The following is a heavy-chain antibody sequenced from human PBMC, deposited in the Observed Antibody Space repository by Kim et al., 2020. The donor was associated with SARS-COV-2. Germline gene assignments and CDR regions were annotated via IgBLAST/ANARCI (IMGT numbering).Heavy chain of an antibody. CDR1: GTTFSSYG. Sequence: GGSLRLSCEASGTTFSSYGMHWVRQAPGKGLEWVAVIWFDESNKYYADSVKGRFTISRDNSKKILDLQMNSLRAEDTAVYYCARGGYDVWGMDVWGQGTTVTVSS. V-gene: IGHV3-33*01. CDR2: IWFDESNK. J-gene: IGHJ6*02. D-gene: IGHD3-3*01. CDR3: ARGGYDVWGMDV.